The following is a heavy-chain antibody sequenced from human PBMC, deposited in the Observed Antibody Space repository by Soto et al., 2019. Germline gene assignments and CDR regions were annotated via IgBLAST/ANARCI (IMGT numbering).Heavy chain of an antibody. V-gene: IGHV3-30-3*01. CDR2: ISYDGSNK. CDR1: GFTFSSYA. CDR3: ARDTCSGGSCYFYY. Sequence: QVQLVESGGGVVQPGRSLRLSCAASGFTFSSYAMHWVRQAPGKGLEWVAVISYDGSNKYYADSVKGRFTISRDNSKNTLYLQMNSLRAEDTAVYYCARDTCSGGSCYFYYWGQGTLVTVSS. J-gene: IGHJ4*02. D-gene: IGHD2-15*01.